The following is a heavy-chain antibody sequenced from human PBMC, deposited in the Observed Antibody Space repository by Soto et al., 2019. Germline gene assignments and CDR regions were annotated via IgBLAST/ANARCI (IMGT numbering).Heavy chain of an antibody. D-gene: IGHD3-3*01. CDR1: GFTFTSSA. CDR2: IVVGSGNT. V-gene: IGHV1-58*01. J-gene: IGHJ6*02. Sequence: ASVKVSCKASGFTFTSSAVQWVRQARGQRLEWIGWIVVGSGNTNYAQKFQERVTITRDMSTSTAYMELSSLRSEDTAVYYCAEDSSLRFLEWTNAPAYYYGMDVWGQGTTVTVSS. CDR3: AEDSSLRFLEWTNAPAYYYGMDV.